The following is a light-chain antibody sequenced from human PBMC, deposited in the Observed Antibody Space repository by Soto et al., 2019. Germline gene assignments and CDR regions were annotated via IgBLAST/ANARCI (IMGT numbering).Light chain of an antibody. J-gene: IGKJ4*01. CDR1: QSVGSY. CDR3: QQRSNWPSLT. CDR2: DAS. V-gene: IGKV3-11*01. Sequence: EIVLIQSPATLSLSQGERATLXXRASQSVGSYLAWYQHKPGQAPRLIXSDASNRATGIPARFSGSGSETDFTLTISSLEPEDSAVYYCQQRSNWPSLTFGGGTKVDIK.